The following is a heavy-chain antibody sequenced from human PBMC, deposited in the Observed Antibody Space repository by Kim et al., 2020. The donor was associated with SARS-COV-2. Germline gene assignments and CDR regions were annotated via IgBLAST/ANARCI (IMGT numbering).Heavy chain of an antibody. Sequence: GGSLRLSCAASGFTFSSYGMHWVRQAPGKGLEWVAVISYDGSNKYYADSVKGRFTISRDNSKNTLYLQMNSLRAEDTAVYYCAGGGGGSYFSYFDYWGQG. J-gene: IGHJ4*02. CDR2: ISYDGSNK. CDR1: GFTFSSYG. D-gene: IGHD1-26*01. V-gene: IGHV3-30*03. CDR3: AGGGGGSYFSYFDY.